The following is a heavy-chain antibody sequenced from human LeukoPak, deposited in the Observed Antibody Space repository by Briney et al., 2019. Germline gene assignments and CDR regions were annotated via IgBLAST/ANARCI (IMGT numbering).Heavy chain of an antibody. CDR2: ISPNSGGT. Sequence: ASVKVSCKASGYTFTGYYMHWVRQAPGQGLEWMGWISPNSGGTNYAQKFQGWVTLTRDTSISTAYMELSRLRSDDTAVYYCAVGDQLYFDYWGQGTLVTVSS. J-gene: IGHJ4*02. V-gene: IGHV1-2*04. D-gene: IGHD3-16*01. CDR1: GYTFTGYY. CDR3: AVGDQLYFDY.